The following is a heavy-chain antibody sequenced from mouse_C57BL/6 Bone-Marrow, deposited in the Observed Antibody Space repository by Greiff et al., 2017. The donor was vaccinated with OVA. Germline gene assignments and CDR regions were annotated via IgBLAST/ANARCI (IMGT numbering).Heavy chain of an antibody. CDR3: ARSTGPYAMDY. V-gene: IGHV1-80*01. Sequence: VQLVESGAELVKPGASVKISCKASGYAFSSYWMNWVKQRPGKGLEWIGQIYPGDGDTNYNGKFKGKATLTADKSSSTAYMQLSSLTSEDSAVYFCARSTGPYAMDYWGQGTSVTVSS. CDR2: IYPGDGDT. D-gene: IGHD4-1*02. J-gene: IGHJ4*01. CDR1: GYAFSSYW.